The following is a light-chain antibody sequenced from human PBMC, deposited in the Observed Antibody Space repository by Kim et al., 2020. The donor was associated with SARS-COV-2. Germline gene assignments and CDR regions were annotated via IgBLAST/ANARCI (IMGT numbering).Light chain of an antibody. CDR1: SSDIGGYNY. V-gene: IGLV2-8*01. CDR3: SSYTGSNKVL. CDR2: EVT. Sequence: GQSVTISCPVTSSDIGGYNYVSWYQQHPGKAPKLMIYEVTKRPSGVPDRFSGSKSGNTASLIVSGLQAEDEADYYCSSYTGSNKVLFGGGTQLTVL. J-gene: IGLJ2*01.